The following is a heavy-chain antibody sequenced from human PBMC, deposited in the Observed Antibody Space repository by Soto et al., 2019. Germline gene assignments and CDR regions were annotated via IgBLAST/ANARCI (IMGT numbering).Heavy chain of an antibody. J-gene: IGHJ6*02. CDR1: GYIFVNYG. CDR2: ISPYTGNT. V-gene: IGHV1-18*01. Sequence: QVQLVQSGDEVKKPGASVKVSCKASGYIFVNYGIAWVRQAPGHGLEWMGWISPYTGNTHSATKVQGRLTMTTDTSTSTADMDLGSLTSDDTAVYYCVMVDNYVTPTPQDVWGQGTTVTVS. CDR3: VMVDNYVTPTPQDV. D-gene: IGHD3-16*01.